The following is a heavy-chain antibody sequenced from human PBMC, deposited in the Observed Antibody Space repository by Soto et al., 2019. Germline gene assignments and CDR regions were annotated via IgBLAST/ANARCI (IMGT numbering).Heavy chain of an antibody. CDR1: GGSISSYY. J-gene: IGHJ4*02. CDR3: ERGGPWDGFDY. Sequence: PSETLSLTCTVSGGSISSYYWSWIRQPPGKGLEWIGYIYYSGSTNYNPSLKSRVTISVDTSKNQFSLKLSSVTAADTAVYYCERGGPWDGFDYWGQGTPVSLSS. V-gene: IGHV4-59*01. CDR2: IYYSGST. D-gene: IGHD1-26*01.